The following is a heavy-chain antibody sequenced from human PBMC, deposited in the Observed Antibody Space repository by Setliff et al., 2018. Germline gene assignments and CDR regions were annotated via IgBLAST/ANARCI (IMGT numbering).Heavy chain of an antibody. CDR3: AKELIEVLMTGLEF. D-gene: IGHD3-22*01. V-gene: IGHV3-33*03. CDR1: GFTFSNHG. Sequence: GGSLRLSCVASGFTFSNHGMLWVRQAPGKGLEWVALIWYDGDNKKYADSVRGRFTISRDNSKNTVYLQMNSLRPEDTAVYFCAKELIEVLMTGLEFWGQGTMVTVSS. J-gene: IGHJ4*02. CDR2: IWYDGDNK.